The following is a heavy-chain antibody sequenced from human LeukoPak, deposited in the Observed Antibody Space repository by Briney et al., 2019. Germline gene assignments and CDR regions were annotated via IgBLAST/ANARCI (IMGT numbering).Heavy chain of an antibody. CDR3: SIVGATYYFDY. D-gene: IGHD1-26*01. J-gene: IGHJ4*02. Sequence: SVKVSCKASGGTFSSYAISWVRQAPGQGLEWMGRIIPILGIANYAQKFQGRVTITADKSTSTAHMELSSLRSEDTAVYYCSIVGATYYFDYWGQGTLVTVSS. V-gene: IGHV1-69*04. CDR1: GGTFSSYA. CDR2: IIPILGIA.